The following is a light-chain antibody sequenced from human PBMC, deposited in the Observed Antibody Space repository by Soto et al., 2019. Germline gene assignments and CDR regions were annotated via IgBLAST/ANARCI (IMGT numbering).Light chain of an antibody. CDR1: QSVSSN. CDR3: QHYNNWPRT. CDR2: GAS. J-gene: IGKJ4*01. V-gene: IGKV3-15*01. Sequence: EIVMTQSPATLSVSPGERATLSCRASQSVSSNLAWYQQKPGQAPRLLIYGASTRATGIPARFSGSGSGTEFTLTISSLQSEDFAVYYCQHYNNWPRTFGGGTKVAIK.